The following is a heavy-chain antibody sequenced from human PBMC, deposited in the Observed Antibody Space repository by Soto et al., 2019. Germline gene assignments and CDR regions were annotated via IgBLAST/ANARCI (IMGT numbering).Heavy chain of an antibody. D-gene: IGHD2-2*01. V-gene: IGHV4-30-4*01. J-gene: IGHJ4*02. CDR2: IYYSGST. CDR1: GGSISSGDYY. Sequence: QVQLQESGPGLVKPSQTLSLTCTVSGGSISSGDYYWSWIRQPPGKGLEWIGYIYYSGSTYYNPSLKRRVTISVDTAKNQFSRKLSSVTAAATAVYYCASFKSFWTHCSSTSCSNYWGQGTLVTVSS. CDR3: ASFKSFWTHCSSTSCSNY.